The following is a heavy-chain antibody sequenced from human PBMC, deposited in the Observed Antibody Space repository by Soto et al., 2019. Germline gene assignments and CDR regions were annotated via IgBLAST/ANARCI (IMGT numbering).Heavy chain of an antibody. D-gene: IGHD2-15*01. CDR1: GFTFSSYW. CDR2: IKQDGSEK. Sequence: EVQLVESGGGLVQPGGSLRLSCAASGFTFSSYWMSWVRQAPGKGLEWVANIKQDGSEKYYVDSVKGRFTISRDNAKNSRYLQMNSLRAEDTAVYYCAREGLGYCSGGSCYSDYYYYSMDVWGQGTTVTVSS. J-gene: IGHJ6*02. V-gene: IGHV3-7*05. CDR3: AREGLGYCSGGSCYSDYYYYSMDV.